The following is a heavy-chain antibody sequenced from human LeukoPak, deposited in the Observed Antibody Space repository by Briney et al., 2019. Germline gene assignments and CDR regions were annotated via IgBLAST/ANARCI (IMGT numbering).Heavy chain of an antibody. J-gene: IGHJ6*02. CDR2: MNLNSGNT. D-gene: IGHD2-15*01. Sequence: ASVKVSCKASGYTFTSYDINWVRQATGQGLEWMGWMNLNSGNTGYAQKFQGRVTMTRNTSISTAYMELSSLRSEDTAVHYCARFTRYCSGGSCSQYYYYGMDVWGQGTTVTVSS. V-gene: IGHV1-8*01. CDR3: ARFTRYCSGGSCSQYYYYGMDV. CDR1: GYTFTSYD.